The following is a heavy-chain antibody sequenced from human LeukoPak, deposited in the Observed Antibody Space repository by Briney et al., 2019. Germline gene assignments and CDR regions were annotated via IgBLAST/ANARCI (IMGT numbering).Heavy chain of an antibody. J-gene: IGHJ6*03. CDR1: GGSISSGGYY. V-gene: IGHV4-30-2*01. CDR2: IYHSGST. CDR3: ARGVYGSGSHPHYYYMDV. D-gene: IGHD3-10*01. Sequence: PSQTLSLTCTVSGGSISSGGYYWSWIRQPPGKGLEWIGYIYHSGSTYYNPSLKSRVTISVDRSKNQFSLKLSSVTAADTAVYYCARGVYGSGSHPHYYYMDVWGKGTTVTVSS.